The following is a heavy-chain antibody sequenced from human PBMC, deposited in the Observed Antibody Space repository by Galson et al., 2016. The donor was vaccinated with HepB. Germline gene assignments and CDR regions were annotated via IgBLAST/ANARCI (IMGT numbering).Heavy chain of an antibody. Sequence: SLRLSCAGSGYSFSDFDMHWVRQAPGKGLEWVSLISYDGRDTYYADSVRGRVTTSRDSSRNTLYLEMNSLRPEDTGVYYCVKERRGYYGQQWGQGALVAVSS. CDR2: ISYDGRDT. V-gene: IGHV3-30-3*02. CDR1: GYSFSDFD. J-gene: IGHJ4*02. CDR3: VKERRGYYGQQ. D-gene: IGHD3-10*01.